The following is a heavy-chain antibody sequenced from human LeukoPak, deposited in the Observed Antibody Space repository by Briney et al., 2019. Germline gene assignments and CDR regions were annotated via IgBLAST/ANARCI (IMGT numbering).Heavy chain of an antibody. V-gene: IGHV3-23*01. CDR3: AKDLEGYGSGSFDY. D-gene: IGHD3-10*01. Sequence: GFLRLSCAASGFTFSSYAMSWVRQAPGKGLEWVSAISGSGGSTYYADSVKGRFTISRDNSKNTLYLQMNSLRAEDTAVYYCAKDLEGYGSGSFDYWGQGTLVTVSS. CDR2: ISGSGGST. CDR1: GFTFSSYA. J-gene: IGHJ4*02.